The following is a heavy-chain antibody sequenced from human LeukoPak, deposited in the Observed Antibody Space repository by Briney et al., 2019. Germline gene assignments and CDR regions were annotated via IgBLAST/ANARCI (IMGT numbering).Heavy chain of an antibody. CDR1: GGSISSGGYS. CDR2: FYRSGST. J-gene: IGHJ3*02. D-gene: IGHD1-1*01. V-gene: IGHV4-30-2*02. Sequence: SETLSLTCAVSGGSISSGGYSWSWIRQPPGKGLEWIGYFYRSGSTYYNPSLKSRVTISVDRSKNQFSLKLSSVTAADTAVYYCARCKRNDDDAFDIWGQGTMVTVSS. CDR3: ARCKRNDDDAFDI.